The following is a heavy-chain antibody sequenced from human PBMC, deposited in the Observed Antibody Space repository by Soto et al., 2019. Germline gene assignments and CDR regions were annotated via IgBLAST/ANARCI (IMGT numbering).Heavy chain of an antibody. CDR2: IIPILGIA. CDR3: ARSSTDSSGYYLRVDY. J-gene: IGHJ4*02. CDR1: GGTFSSYT. D-gene: IGHD3-22*01. V-gene: IGHV1-69*02. Sequence: ASVKVSCKASGGTFSSYTISWVRQAPGQGLEWMGRIIPILGIANYAQKFQGRVTITADKSTSTAYMELSSLRSEDTAVYYCARSSTDSSGYYLRVDYWGQGTLVTVSS.